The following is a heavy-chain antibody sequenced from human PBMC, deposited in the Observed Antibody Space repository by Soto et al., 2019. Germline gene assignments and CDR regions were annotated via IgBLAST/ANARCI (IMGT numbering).Heavy chain of an antibody. V-gene: IGHV4-39*01. D-gene: IGHD6-6*01. CDR3: ARLAGSSFFTY. J-gene: IGHJ4*02. CDR1: GGSIISSPDW. CDR2: IYRDGAT. Sequence: QLRRQESGPGLVKPSETLSLICTVSGGSIISSPDWWGWVRQPPGKGPEWIASIYRDGATYYNPSLNSPVTVFVDSSKNQFSLRLTSVTAADTAIYYCARLAGSSFFTYWGQGTRVTVSS.